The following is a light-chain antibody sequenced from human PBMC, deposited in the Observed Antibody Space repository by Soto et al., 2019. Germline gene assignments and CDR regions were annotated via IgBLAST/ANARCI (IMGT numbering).Light chain of an antibody. V-gene: IGKV1-5*01. Sequence: DFQMTQSPSTLSASVGDRVTITCRASQNIRSRLAWFQQKPGKAPKLLIYDASSLESGGPQRFSGSGSGTEFTLTISSLQTDDVSTYYCQQYHSYWTFGQGTKVE. J-gene: IGKJ1*01. CDR2: DAS. CDR3: QQYHSYWT. CDR1: QNIRSR.